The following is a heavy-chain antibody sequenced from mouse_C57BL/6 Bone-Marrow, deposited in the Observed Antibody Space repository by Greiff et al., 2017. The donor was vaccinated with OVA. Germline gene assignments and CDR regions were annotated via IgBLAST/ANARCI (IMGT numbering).Heavy chain of an antibody. V-gene: IGHV5-6*02. Sequence: EVKLMESGGDLVKPGGSLKLSCAASGFTFSSYGMSWVRQTPDKRLEWVATISSGGSYTYYPDSVKGRFTIYSDHAKNTLYLQMSSLKSEDTAMYYCARRYYFVPFAYWGQGTLVTVSA. CDR3: ARRYYFVPFAY. CDR1: GFTFSSYG. D-gene: IGHD1-1*01. J-gene: IGHJ3*01. CDR2: ISSGGSYT.